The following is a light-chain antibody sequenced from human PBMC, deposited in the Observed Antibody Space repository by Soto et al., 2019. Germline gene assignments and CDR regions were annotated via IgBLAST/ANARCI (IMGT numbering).Light chain of an antibody. CDR2: DAS. CDR3: YQYQNWPTMYT. J-gene: IGKJ2*01. Sequence: EIVMTQSPATLSVSPGERVILSCRASEGINSNLAWYQHVPGQAPRLLMYDASTRATDVPARFSGSGSGTYGTLSIRTLQSEDYAVFVGYQYQNWPTMYTFGKGTKLQIK. CDR1: EGINSN. V-gene: IGKV3-15*01.